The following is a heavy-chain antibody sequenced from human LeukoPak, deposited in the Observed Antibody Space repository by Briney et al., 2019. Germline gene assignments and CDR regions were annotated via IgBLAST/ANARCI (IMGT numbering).Heavy chain of an antibody. V-gene: IGHV3-21*01. D-gene: IGHD6-6*01. CDR1: GFTFSSYS. J-gene: IGHJ4*02. Sequence: GGSLRLSCAASGFTFSSYSMNWVRQAPGKGLEWVSSISSSSSYIYYADSVKGRFTISRDNAKNSLYLQMNSLRAEDTAVYYCAREETSIAAPFDYWGQGTLVTVSS. CDR2: ISSSSSYI. CDR3: AREETSIAAPFDY.